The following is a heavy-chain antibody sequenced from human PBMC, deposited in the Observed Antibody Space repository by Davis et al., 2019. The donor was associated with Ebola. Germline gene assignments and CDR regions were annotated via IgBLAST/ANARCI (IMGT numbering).Heavy chain of an antibody. Sequence: SETLSLTCTVSGGSISSSSYYWGWIRQPPGKGLEWIGSIYYSGSTYYNASLKRRVTISVDTSKNQFSLKLSSVTAADTAVYYCARVEWLGYYYGMDVWGQGTTVTVSS. V-gene: IGHV4-39*01. CDR2: IYYSGST. J-gene: IGHJ6*02. CDR3: ARVEWLGYYYGMDV. CDR1: GGSISSSSYY. D-gene: IGHD3-3*01.